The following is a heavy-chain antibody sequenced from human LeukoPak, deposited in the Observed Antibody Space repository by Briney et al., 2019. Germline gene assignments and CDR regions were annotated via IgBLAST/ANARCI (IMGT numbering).Heavy chain of an antibody. Sequence: GGSLRLSCAASGFTFSSYSMNWVRQAPGKGLEWVSSISSSSSYIYCADSVKGRFTISRDNAKNSLYLQMNSLRAEDTAVYYCARDPELDYYCSSTSCLAAFDIWGQGTMVTVSS. CDR3: ARDPELDYYCSSTSCLAAFDI. CDR1: GFTFSSYS. CDR2: ISSSSSYI. V-gene: IGHV3-21*01. D-gene: IGHD2-2*01. J-gene: IGHJ3*02.